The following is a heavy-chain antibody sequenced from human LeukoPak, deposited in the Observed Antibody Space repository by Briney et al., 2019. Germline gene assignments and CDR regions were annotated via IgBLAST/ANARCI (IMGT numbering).Heavy chain of an antibody. CDR3: ARDWSLATLDY. V-gene: IGHV1-2*06. CDR2: INPNSGCT. CDR1: GYTFTGYY. J-gene: IGHJ4*02. Sequence: AASLKVSCKASGYTFTGYYMHWVRQAPGQGLEWMGRINPNSGCTDYAQKFKGRVTMTRDTSISTAYLEISRLRSDDTAVYYCARDWSLATLDYWGQGTLVTVSS. D-gene: IGHD5-12*01.